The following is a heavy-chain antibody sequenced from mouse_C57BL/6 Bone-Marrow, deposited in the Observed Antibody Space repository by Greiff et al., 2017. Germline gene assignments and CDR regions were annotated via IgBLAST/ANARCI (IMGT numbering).Heavy chain of an antibody. CDR2: IYPGSGST. CDR1: GYTFTSYW. J-gene: IGHJ1*03. V-gene: IGHV1-55*01. D-gene: IGHD2-5*01. CDR3: ARPYYSNYWYFDV. Sequence: VQLQQPGADLVKPGASVKMSCKASGYTFTSYWITWVKQRPGQGLEWIGDIYPGSGSTNYNEKFKSKATLTVDTSSSTAYMQLSSLTSEDSAVDYCARPYYSNYWYFDVWGTGATVTDSS.